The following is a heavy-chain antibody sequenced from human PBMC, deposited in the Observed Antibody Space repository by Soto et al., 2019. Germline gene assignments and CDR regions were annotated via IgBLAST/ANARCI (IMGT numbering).Heavy chain of an antibody. CDR1: GDTLTSYP. CDR3: TRVSAYPRP. Sequence: GSVKVSCKASGDTLTSYPMHWVRQAPGQRLEWMGWINAGNGNTKYSQKFQGRVTITRDTSASTAYVELSSLRSEDSAVYSCTRVSAYPRPGGQATLVTVSS. V-gene: IGHV1-3*01. J-gene: IGHJ4*02. CDR2: INAGNGNT.